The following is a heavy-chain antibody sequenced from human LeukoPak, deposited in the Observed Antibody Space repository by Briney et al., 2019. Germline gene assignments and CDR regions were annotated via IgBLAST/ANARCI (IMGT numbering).Heavy chain of an antibody. J-gene: IGHJ4*02. CDR2: IYHSGST. D-gene: IGHD3-3*01. CDR1: GYSISSGYY. Sequence: SETLSLTCAVSGYSISSGYYWGWIRQPPGKGLEWIGSIYHSGSTYYNPSLKSRVTISVDTSKNQFSLKLSSVTAADTAVYYCARHPGAPFWSGYYTGPFDFWGQGTLVTVSS. CDR3: ARHPGAPFWSGYYTGPFDF. V-gene: IGHV4-38-2*01.